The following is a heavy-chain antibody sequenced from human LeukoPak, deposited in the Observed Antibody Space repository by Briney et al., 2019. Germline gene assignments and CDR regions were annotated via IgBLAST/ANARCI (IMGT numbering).Heavy chain of an antibody. D-gene: IGHD3-10*01. CDR3: ASGGHVDY. Sequence: GSLRLSCAASGFTFSNFWMTWVRQAPGKGLEWVANINEGGSEQNYVDSVKGRFTISRDNAKNSLSLQMNSLRAEDTAMYYCASGGHVDYCGQGTLVTVSS. V-gene: IGHV3-7*01. CDR1: GFTFSNFW. CDR2: INEGGSEQ. J-gene: IGHJ4*02.